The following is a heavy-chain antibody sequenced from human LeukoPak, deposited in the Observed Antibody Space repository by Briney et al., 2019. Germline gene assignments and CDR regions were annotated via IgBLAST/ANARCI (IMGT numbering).Heavy chain of an antibody. CDR1: GGSISSGSYY. D-gene: IGHD3-22*01. V-gene: IGHV4-61*02. CDR3: ARGVYYYDSSGYYFFDY. Sequence: PSETLSLTCTVSGGSISSGSYYWSWIRQPAGKGLEWIGRIYTSGSTNYNPSRKSRVTISVDTSKNQFSLKLSSVTAADTAVYYCARGVYYYDSSGYYFFDYWGQGTLVTVSS. J-gene: IGHJ4*02. CDR2: IYTSGST.